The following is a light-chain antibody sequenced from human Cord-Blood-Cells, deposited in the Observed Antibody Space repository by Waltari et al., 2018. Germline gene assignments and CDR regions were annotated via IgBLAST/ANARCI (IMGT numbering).Light chain of an antibody. V-gene: IGLV2-14*03. CDR2: DVS. Sequence: QSALTQPASVSGSPGQPITISCTGTSSDVGGFNYVSWYQQHPGKAPKLMIYDVSNRPSGVSNRFSGSKSGNTASLTISGLQAEDEADYYCSSYTSSSTLVFGEGTKLTVL. CDR1: SSDVGGFNY. CDR3: SSYTSSSTLV. J-gene: IGLJ3*02.